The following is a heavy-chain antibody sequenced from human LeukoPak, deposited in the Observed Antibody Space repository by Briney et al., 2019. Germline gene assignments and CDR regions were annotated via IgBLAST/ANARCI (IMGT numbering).Heavy chain of an antibody. CDR3: AKDGGSYQFDY. CDR2: ISGSGPKT. Sequence: GGSLRLSCAASRFTFSSYGLSWVRQAPGKGLEWVSAISGSGPKTYYADSVKGRFTISRDNSKNTLYLQVNSLRAEDTAVYYCAKDGGSYQFDYWGQGTLVTVSS. CDR1: RFTFSSYG. J-gene: IGHJ4*02. V-gene: IGHV3-23*01. D-gene: IGHD1-26*01.